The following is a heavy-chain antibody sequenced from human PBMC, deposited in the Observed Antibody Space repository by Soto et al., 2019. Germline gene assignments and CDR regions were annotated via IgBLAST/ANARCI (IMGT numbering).Heavy chain of an antibody. V-gene: IGHV3-48*03. D-gene: IGHD3-10*01. CDR1: VFSFSDYE. CDR2: IGRDGETT. CDR3: ARGAPPAGLDY. Sequence: LSCDASVFSFSDYEMNWGRQAPGEGLEWFAYIGRDGETTFYADSVEGRFVGSRDNAKNSLFLQMDRLTGDDTAVYFCARGAPPAGLDYWGQGSLVPVSS. J-gene: IGHJ4*02.